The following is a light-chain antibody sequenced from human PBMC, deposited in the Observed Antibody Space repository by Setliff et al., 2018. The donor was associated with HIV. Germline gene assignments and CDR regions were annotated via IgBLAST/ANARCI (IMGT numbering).Light chain of an antibody. V-gene: IGLV2-14*03. CDR1: SSDVGGYNY. CDR3: GAYTSSSTQI. J-gene: IGLJ1*01. CDR2: DVT. Sequence: QSALTQPASVSGSRGQSITISCTGTSSDVGGYNYVSWYQQHPGRVPKLILYDVTNRPSGISNRFSGSKSGNTASLTISGLQADDEADYYCGAYTSSSTQILGTGTKVTVL.